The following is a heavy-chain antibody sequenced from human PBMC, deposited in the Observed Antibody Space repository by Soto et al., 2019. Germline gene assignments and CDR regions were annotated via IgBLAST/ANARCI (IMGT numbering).Heavy chain of an antibody. CDR3: XXLXXXXXXXHVYRPFDI. Sequence: QVQLQESGPGLVKPSGTLSLTCEVSGXSIXXXYWWXXVRQPPGKGLEWIGEMYHSGSTNYNPSLXSRVTXSXXXXXXXXXXXXXXXXXXXXXXXXXXXLXXXXXXXHVYRPFDIWGQGTMVTVSS. V-gene: IGHV4-4*02. D-gene: IGHD1-26*01. CDR2: MYHSGST. CDR1: GXSIXXXYW. J-gene: IGHJ3*02.